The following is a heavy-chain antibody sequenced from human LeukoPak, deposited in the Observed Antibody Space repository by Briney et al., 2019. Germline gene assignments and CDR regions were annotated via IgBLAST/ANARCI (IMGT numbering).Heavy chain of an antibody. CDR1: GFSFSSYA. D-gene: IGHD3-9*01. CDR3: AKCARIDWLPIDY. CDR2: ISGSGGST. J-gene: IGHJ4*02. V-gene: IGHV3-23*01. Sequence: PGGSLRLSCAASGFSFSSYAMSWVRQAPGKGPEWVSGISGSGGSTYYADFVKGRFTISRDNSKNTLYLQMNSLRAEDTAVYYCAKCARIDWLPIDYWGQGTLVTVSS.